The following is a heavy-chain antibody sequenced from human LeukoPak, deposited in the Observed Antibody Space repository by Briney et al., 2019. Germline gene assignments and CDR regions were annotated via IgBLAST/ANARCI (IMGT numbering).Heavy chain of an antibody. CDR2: IYTSGST. CDR3: ARGYSSSPTPEEIFDY. D-gene: IGHD6-6*01. Sequence: SQTLSLTCTVSGGSISSGSYYWSWIRQPAGKGLEWIGRIYTSGSTNYNPSLKSRVTISVDTSKNQFSLKLSSVTAADTAVYYCARGYSSSPTPEEIFDYWGQGTLVTVSS. CDR1: GGSISSGSYY. J-gene: IGHJ4*02. V-gene: IGHV4-61*02.